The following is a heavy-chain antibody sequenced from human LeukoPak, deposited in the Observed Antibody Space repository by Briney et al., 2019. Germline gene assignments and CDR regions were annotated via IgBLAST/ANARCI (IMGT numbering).Heavy chain of an antibody. V-gene: IGHV3-7*01. J-gene: IGHJ3*02. D-gene: IGHD1-26*01. Sequence: GGSLGLSCAASGFTFSSYWMSWVRQAPGKGLEWVANIKQDGSEKYYVDSVKGRFTISRDNAKNSLYLQMNSLRAEDTAVYYCARDLLGGSYRAFDIWGQGTMVTVSS. CDR2: IKQDGSEK. CDR1: GFTFSSYW. CDR3: ARDLLGGSYRAFDI.